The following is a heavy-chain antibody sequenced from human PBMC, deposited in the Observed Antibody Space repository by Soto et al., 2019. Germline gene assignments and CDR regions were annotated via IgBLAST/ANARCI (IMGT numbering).Heavy chain of an antibody. J-gene: IGHJ6*03. V-gene: IGHV3-53*04. CDR1: GFTVSSNY. CDR3: ARILYSNTFYYYYMDV. Sequence: EVQLVESGGGLVQPGGSQRLSCAASGFTVSSNYMSWVRQAPGKGLEWVSVIDSGGSTYYADSVKGRFTISRHISKNTLYLQMSSLRGEDTAVYYCARILYSNTFYYYYMDVWGKGTTVTVSS. CDR2: IDSGGST. D-gene: IGHD6-13*01.